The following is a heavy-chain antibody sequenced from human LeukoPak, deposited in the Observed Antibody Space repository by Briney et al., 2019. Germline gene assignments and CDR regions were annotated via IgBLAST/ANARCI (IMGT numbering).Heavy chain of an antibody. CDR1: GITLSNYG. CDR3: AKRGVVIRVILGGFHKEAYYFDS. CDR2: ISGSGGST. Sequence: GGSLRLSCAVSGITLSNYGMSWVRQAPGKGLEWVAGISGSGGSTNYADSVKGRFTISRDNPKNTLFLQMNSLRAEDTAVYFCAKRGVVIRVILGGFHKEAYYFDSWGQGALVTVSS. J-gene: IGHJ4*02. D-gene: IGHD3-22*01. V-gene: IGHV3-23*01.